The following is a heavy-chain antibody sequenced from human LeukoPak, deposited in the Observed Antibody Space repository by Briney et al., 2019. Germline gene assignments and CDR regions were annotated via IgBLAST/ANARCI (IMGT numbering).Heavy chain of an antibody. D-gene: IGHD1-26*01. CDR2: IDESGDKT. CDR1: GFTFNNYA. V-gene: IGHV3-23*01. J-gene: IGHJ4*02. Sequence: GGSLRLSCAASGFTFNNYAMNWVRQAPGKGLEWDSSIDESGDKTHYADSVKGRFTISRDNSQNTLYLQMNSLRAEDTALYYCAKQWVDCWGQGTLVTVSS. CDR3: AKQWVDC.